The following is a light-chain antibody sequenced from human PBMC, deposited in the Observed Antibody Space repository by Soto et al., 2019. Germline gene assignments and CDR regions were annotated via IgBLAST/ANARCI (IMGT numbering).Light chain of an antibody. CDR2: GST. CDR3: QSYDNNLSGGV. Sequence: QPVLTQPPSVSGAPGQRVTISCTGSSSNLGANYHVHWYQQLPGRAPKLLIYGSTNRPSGVPDRISGSKSGTSASLAITGLQAEDEADYYCQSYDNNLSGGVFGGGTKVTVL. J-gene: IGLJ3*02. V-gene: IGLV1-40*01. CDR1: SSNLGANYH.